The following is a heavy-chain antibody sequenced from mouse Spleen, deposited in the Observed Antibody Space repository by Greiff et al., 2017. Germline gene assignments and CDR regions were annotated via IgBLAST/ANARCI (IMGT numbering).Heavy chain of an antibody. V-gene: IGHV1-7*01. J-gene: IGHJ4*01. CDR2: INPSSGYT. CDR1: GYTFTSYW. Sequence: QVQLKQSGAELAKPGASVKLSCKASGYTFTSYWMHWVKQRPGQGLEWIGYINPSSGYTKYNQKFKDKATLTADKSSSTAYMQLSSLTYEDSAVYYCARSLTGTNYAMDYWGQGTSVTVSS. D-gene: IGHD4-1*01. CDR3: ARSLTGTNYAMDY.